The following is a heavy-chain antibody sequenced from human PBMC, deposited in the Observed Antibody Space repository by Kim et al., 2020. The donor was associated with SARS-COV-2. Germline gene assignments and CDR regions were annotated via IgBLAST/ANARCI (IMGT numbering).Heavy chain of an antibody. J-gene: IGHJ4*01. Sequence: SETLSLTCTVSGGSINDNYWSWIRQPPGKGLEWIGYIDYSGSAKYNPSLKSRVTISKDTSQKQFSLRLSSVTATDTAVYYCASSPRNAGYYGSSPYYYFDYGGQRSLVTVSS. V-gene: IGHV4-59*13. D-gene: IGHD3-22*01. CDR3: ASSPRNAGYYGSSPYYYFDY. CDR1: GGSINDNY. CDR2: IDYSGSA.